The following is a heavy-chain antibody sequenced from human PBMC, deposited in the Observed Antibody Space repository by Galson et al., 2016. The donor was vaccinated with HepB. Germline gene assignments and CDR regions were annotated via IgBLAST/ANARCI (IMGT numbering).Heavy chain of an antibody. V-gene: IGHV3-11*01. CDR3: ASRATSGDIWGLLDS. CDR2: ISNDGSTI. J-gene: IGHJ4*02. CDR1: GFSFSGYY. D-gene: IGHD3-16*01. Sequence: SLRLSCAASGFSFSGYYMTWIRQAPGKGLEWISYISNDGSTIYYADSVRGRFTISRDNAKNSPFLQMNSLRAEDTAMYYCASRATSGDIWGLLDSWGQGTLVTVSS.